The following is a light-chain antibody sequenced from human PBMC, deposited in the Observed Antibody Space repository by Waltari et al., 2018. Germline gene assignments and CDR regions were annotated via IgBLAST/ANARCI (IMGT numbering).Light chain of an antibody. CDR3: QVWDNDSDHPWV. J-gene: IGLJ3*02. V-gene: IGLV3-21*02. CDR2: DDR. Sequence: SYVLTQPPSVSVAPGQTARITCGGAKNGIKGAHWNQQKPGQAPVLVIYDDRDRPSGIPERFSGSKSGNTATLTISRVEAGDEADYYCQVWDNDSDHPWVFGGGTTLTVL. CDR1: KNGIKG.